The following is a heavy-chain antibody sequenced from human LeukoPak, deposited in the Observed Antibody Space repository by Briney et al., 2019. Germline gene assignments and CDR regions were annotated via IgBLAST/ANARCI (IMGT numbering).Heavy chain of an antibody. V-gene: IGHV3-7*01. CDR3: ARDGMGSGSYYRYFDY. CDR1: GFTFSSYW. Sequence: GGSLRLSCAASGFTFSSYWMSWVRQAPGKGLEWVANIKQDGSEKYYVDSVKGRFTISRDNAKNSLYLQMNSLRAEDTAVYYCARDGMGSGSYYRYFDYWGQGTLVAVSP. CDR2: IKQDGSEK. J-gene: IGHJ4*02. D-gene: IGHD1-26*01.